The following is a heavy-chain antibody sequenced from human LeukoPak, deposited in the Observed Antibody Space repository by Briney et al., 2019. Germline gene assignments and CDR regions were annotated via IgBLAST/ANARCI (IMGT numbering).Heavy chain of an antibody. V-gene: IGHV6-1*01. CDR1: GDSVSSNSAA. D-gene: IGHD5-12*01. Sequence: SQTLSLTCAISGDSVSSNSAAWNWIRQSPSRGLEWLGRTYYRSKWYNDYAVSVKSRITINPDTSKNQLSLQLNSVTPEDTAVYYCARARYSGYRRDLLQYGMDVWGQGTTVTVSS. CDR2: TYYRSKWYN. J-gene: IGHJ6*02. CDR3: ARARYSGYRRDLLQYGMDV.